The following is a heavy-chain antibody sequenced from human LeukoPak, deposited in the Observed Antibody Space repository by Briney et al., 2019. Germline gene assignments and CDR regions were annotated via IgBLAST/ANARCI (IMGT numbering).Heavy chain of an antibody. V-gene: IGHV1-18*01. CDR3: ARVGKRYSSSLMGY. J-gene: IGHJ4*02. CDR2: ISAYNGNT. CDR1: GYTFTSYG. Sequence: GASVKVSCKASGYTFTSYGISWVRQAPGQGLEWMGWISAYNGNTNYAQKLQGRVTMTADTSTSTAYMELRSLRSDDTAVYYCARVGKRYSSSLMGYWGQGTLVTVSS. D-gene: IGHD6-13*01.